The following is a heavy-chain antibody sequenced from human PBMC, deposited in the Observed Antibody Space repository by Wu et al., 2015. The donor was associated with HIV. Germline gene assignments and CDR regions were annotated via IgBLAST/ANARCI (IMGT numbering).Heavy chain of an antibody. V-gene: IGHV1-46*01. CDR2: INPSGGST. CDR1: GYTFTSYY. CDR3: ARATNTYYYDSSGYYLVY. Sequence: QVQLVQSGAEVKKPGASVKVSCKASGYTFTSYYMHWVRQAPGQGLEWMGIINPSGGSTSYAQKFQGRVTMTRDTSTSTVYMELSSLRSEDTAVYYCARATNTYYYDSSGYYLVYWGQGTLVTVSS. D-gene: IGHD3-22*01. J-gene: IGHJ4*02.